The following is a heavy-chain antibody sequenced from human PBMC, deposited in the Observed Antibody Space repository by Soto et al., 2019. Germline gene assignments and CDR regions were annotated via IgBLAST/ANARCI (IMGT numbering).Heavy chain of an antibody. D-gene: IGHD3-10*01. J-gene: IGHJ3*01. Sequence: QGQLVQSGAEVKKPGASVKVSCEASGYTFTSYAIHWVRQAPGQRLEWMGWINPGKETTRYSQRFQGRVTITSDTSANTVYMLLSSVTSEDTALYFCARDPEYGSGSLDVWGHGTMVIVSS. CDR1: GYTFTSYA. V-gene: IGHV1-3*01. CDR3: ARDPEYGSGSLDV. CDR2: INPGKETT.